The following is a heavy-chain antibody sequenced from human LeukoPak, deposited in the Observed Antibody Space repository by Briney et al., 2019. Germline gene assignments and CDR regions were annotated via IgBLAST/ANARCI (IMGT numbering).Heavy chain of an antibody. CDR1: GGSISSSSYY. V-gene: IGHV4-39*07. D-gene: IGHD3-16*02. CDR2: IYYSGST. J-gene: IGHJ5*02. Sequence: SETLSLTCTVSGGSISSSSYYWGWIRQPPGKGLEWIGSIYYSGSTYYNPSLKSRVTISVDTSKNQFSLKLSSVTAADTAVYYCARDLEDYVWGSYRPMSWFDPWGQGTLVTVSS. CDR3: ARDLEDYVWGSYRPMSWFDP.